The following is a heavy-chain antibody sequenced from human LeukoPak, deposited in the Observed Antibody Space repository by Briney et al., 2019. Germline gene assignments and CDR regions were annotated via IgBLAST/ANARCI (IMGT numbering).Heavy chain of an antibody. V-gene: IGHV4-59*01. D-gene: IGHD1-7*01. Sequence: SETLSLTRTVSGDSISSYYWSWIRQPPGKGLEWIGYIYYSGSTNYNPSLKSRVTISVDTSKNQFSLKLSSVTAADTAVYYCARSVLDGITGTINWFDPWGQGTLVTVSS. CDR3: ARSVLDGITGTINWFDP. J-gene: IGHJ5*02. CDR2: IYYSGST. CDR1: GDSISSYY.